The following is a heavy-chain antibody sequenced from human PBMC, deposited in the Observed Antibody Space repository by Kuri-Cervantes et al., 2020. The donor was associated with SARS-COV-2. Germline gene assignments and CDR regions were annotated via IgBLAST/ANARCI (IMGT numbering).Heavy chain of an antibody. V-gene: IGHV3-30*18. CDR3: AKFGALWELKSMGKLYFDY. J-gene: IGHJ4*02. CDR1: GFTFNNYA. D-gene: IGHD1-26*01. Sequence: LSLTCAASGFTFNNYAIHWVRQAPGKGLEWVALISYEGSIKSYADSVKGRLTISRDSSKNTLYLQMSSLRHEDTAVYFCAKFGALWELKSMGKLYFDYWCPGTLVTVSS. CDR2: ISYEGSIK.